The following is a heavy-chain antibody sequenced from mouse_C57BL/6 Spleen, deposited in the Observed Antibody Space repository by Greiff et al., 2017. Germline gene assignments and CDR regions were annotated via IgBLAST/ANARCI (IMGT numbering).Heavy chain of an antibody. V-gene: IGHV3-6*01. CDR1: GYSITSGYY. CDR2: ISYDGSN. J-gene: IGHJ4*01. CDR3: ATTVVGAMDY. D-gene: IGHD1-1*01. Sequence: EVQLQQSGPGLVKPSQSLSLTCSVTGYSITSGYYWNWIRQFPGNKLEWMGYISYDGSNNYNPSLKNRISITRDTSKNQFFLKLNSVTTEDTATYYCATTVVGAMDYWGQGTSVTVSS.